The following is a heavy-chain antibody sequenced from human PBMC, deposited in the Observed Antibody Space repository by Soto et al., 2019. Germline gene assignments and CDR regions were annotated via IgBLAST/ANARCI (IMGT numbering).Heavy chain of an antibody. J-gene: IGHJ3*02. D-gene: IGHD3-3*01. CDR3: AKNLYGYYVNPDI. CDR2: IHYSGST. V-gene: IGHV4-59*01. Sequence: QVQLQESGPGLVKPSETLSLTCTVSGGSIGNYYWSWIRQPPGKGLEWIGYIHYSGSTWYNPSLKCRVTISVDKSRNQFSLKLSSVTAADTAVYFCAKNLYGYYVNPDIWGQGTMVTVSS. CDR1: GGSIGNYY.